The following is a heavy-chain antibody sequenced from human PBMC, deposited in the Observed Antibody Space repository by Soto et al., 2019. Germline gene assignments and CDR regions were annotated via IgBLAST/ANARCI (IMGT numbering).Heavy chain of an antibody. J-gene: IGHJ4*02. V-gene: IGHV3-74*03. CDR1: GFTFYNYL. Sequence: EVQVVESGGGLVQPGGSLRLSCAASGFTFYNYLMHWVRQAPGKGLEWVSRINTDGRGTTYADSVKGRFTISRDNAKDTLYLQMNSLRAEDTAVYYCVRDGYNSGWPDLDYWGQGTLVTVSS. CDR3: VRDGYNSGWPDLDY. CDR2: INTDGRGT. D-gene: IGHD6-19*01.